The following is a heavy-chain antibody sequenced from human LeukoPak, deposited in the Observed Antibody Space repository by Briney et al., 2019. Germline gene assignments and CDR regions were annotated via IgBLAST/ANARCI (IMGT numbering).Heavy chain of an antibody. V-gene: IGHV3-74*01. CDR3: AREGQQLVGGWFDP. CDR2: INSGGSST. D-gene: IGHD6-13*01. Sequence: PGGSLRLSCAASGFTFSSYWMHWVRQAPGKGLVWVSRINSGGSSTSYADSVKGRFTISRDNAKDTLSLPINSLRAEDTAVYYCAREGQQLVGGWFDPWGQGTLVTVSS. J-gene: IGHJ5*02. CDR1: GFTFSSYW.